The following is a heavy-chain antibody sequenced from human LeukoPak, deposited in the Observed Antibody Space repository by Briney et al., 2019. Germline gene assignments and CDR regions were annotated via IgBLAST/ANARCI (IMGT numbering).Heavy chain of an antibody. V-gene: IGHV1-69*05. CDR3: ARSTPRYDSSGYWTFDY. Sequence: GSSVKVSCKASGGTFSSYAISWVRQAPGQGLEWMGGIIPIFGTANYAQKFQGRVTITTDESTSTAYIELSSLRSEDTAVYYCARSTPRYDSSGYWTFDYWGQGTLVTVSS. D-gene: IGHD3-22*01. CDR2: IIPIFGTA. CDR1: GGTFSSYA. J-gene: IGHJ4*02.